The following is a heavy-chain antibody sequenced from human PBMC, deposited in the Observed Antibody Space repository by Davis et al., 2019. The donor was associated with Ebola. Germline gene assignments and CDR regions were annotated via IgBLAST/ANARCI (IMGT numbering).Heavy chain of an antibody. CDR3: ARLAGRKAGIAVAGLYFDY. Sequence: PSETLSLTCTVSGGSISSGGYYWSWIRQHPGKGLEWIGYIYYSGSTNYNPSLKSRVTISVDTSKNQFSLKLSSVTAADTAVYYCARLAGRKAGIAVAGLYFDYWGQGTLVTVSS. D-gene: IGHD6-19*01. CDR1: GGSISSGGYY. V-gene: IGHV4-61*08. J-gene: IGHJ4*02. CDR2: IYYSGST.